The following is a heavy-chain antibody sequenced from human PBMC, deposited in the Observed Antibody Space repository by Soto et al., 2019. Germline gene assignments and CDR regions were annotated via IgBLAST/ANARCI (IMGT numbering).Heavy chain of an antibody. CDR1: GFTFTSSA. D-gene: IGHD1-7*01. V-gene: IGHV1-58*01. CDR2: IVVGSGNT. Sequence: SVKVSCKASGFTFTSSAVQWVRQARGQRLEWIGWIVVGSGNTNYAQKFQERVTITRDMSTSTAYMELSSLRSEDTAVYYCAAAASELQQYYYYYYGMDVWGQGTTVTVSS. J-gene: IGHJ6*02. CDR3: AAAASELQQYYYYYYGMDV.